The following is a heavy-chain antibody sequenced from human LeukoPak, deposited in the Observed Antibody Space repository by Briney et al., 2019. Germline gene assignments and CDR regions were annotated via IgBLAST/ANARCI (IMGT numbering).Heavy chain of an antibody. D-gene: IGHD3-10*01. Sequence: GGSLRLSCAASGFTFSSYAMSWVRQAPGKGLEWVSAISGSGGSTYYADSVKGRFTISRDNSKNTLYLQMNSLRAEDTAVYYCARDYYGSGSYHIPLFMQYGYWGQGTLVTVSS. CDR2: ISGSGGST. J-gene: IGHJ4*02. V-gene: IGHV3-23*01. CDR3: ARDYYGSGSYHIPLFMQYGY. CDR1: GFTFSSYA.